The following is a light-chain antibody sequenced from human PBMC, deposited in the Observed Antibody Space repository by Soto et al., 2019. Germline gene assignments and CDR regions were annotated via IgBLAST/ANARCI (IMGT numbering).Light chain of an antibody. V-gene: IGLV2-14*01. Sequence: QSALTQPASVSGSPGQSITISCTGTSSDVGGYKYVSWYQQHPGKAPKLMIYEVSNRPSGISNRFSGSKSGNTASLTISGLQAEDEADYYCSSYTTSTSLDRVFGTGTKLTV. CDR3: SSYTTSTSLDRV. CDR2: EVS. CDR1: SSDVGGYKY. J-gene: IGLJ1*01.